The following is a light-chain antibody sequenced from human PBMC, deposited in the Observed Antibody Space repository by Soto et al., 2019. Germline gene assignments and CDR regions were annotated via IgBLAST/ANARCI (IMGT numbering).Light chain of an antibody. Sequence: IQMTQSPSTLSASVGDRVTITCRASQSISRWLAWCQQKPVKGPHLLIHDASSLERGVPSRFSGSGAGTEFTLTISSLQPDDFATYDCQRYNSYRPFGQGTKVDIK. V-gene: IGKV1-5*01. CDR2: DAS. CDR1: QSISRW. CDR3: QRYNSYRP. J-gene: IGKJ1*01.